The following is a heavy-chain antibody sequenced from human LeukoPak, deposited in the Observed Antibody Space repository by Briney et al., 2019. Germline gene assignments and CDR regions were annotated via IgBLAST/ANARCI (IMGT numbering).Heavy chain of an antibody. V-gene: IGHV1-46*01. J-gene: IGHJ4*02. CDR3: ARGRGGATDY. CDR2: INPSGGST. Sequence: WMGIINPSGGSTSYAQKFQGRVTMTRDMSTSTVYMELSSLRSEDTAVYYCARGRGGATDYWGQGTLVTVSS. D-gene: IGHD1-26*01.